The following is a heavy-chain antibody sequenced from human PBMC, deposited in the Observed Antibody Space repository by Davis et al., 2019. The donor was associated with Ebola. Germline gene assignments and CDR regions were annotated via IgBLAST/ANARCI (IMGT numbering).Heavy chain of an antibody. CDR2: INHSGST. V-gene: IGHV4-34*01. CDR1: GGSFSGYY. CDR3: ARSHPINWFDP. Sequence: PSETLSLTCAVYGGSFSGYYWSWIRQPPGKGLEWIGEINHSGSTNYNPSLKSRVTISVDTSKNQFSLKLSSVTAADTAVYYCARSHPINWFDPWGQGTLVTVSS. J-gene: IGHJ5*02.